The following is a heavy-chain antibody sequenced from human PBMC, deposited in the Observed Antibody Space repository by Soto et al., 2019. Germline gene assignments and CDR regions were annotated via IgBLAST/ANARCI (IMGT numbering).Heavy chain of an antibody. CDR1: GGSFSGYY. CDR2: INHSGST. D-gene: IGHD3-10*01. J-gene: IGHJ6*02. V-gene: IGHV4-34*01. Sequence: PSETLSLTCAVYGGSFSGYYWSWIRQPPGKGLEWIGEINHSGSTNYNPSLKSRVTISVDTSKNQFSLKLSSVTAADTAVYYCARERGHYYSSGTDYYYYYVMDVWFQGTTVTVSS. CDR3: ARERGHYYSSGTDYYYYYVMDV.